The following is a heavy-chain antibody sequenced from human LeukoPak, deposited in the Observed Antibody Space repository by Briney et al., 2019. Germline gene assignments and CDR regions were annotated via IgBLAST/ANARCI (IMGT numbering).Heavy chain of an antibody. J-gene: IGHJ4*02. D-gene: IGHD2-21*02. Sequence: GRSLRLSCAASGFTFSSYAMHWVRQAPGKGLEWVAVISYDGSNKYYADSVKGRFTISRDNSKNTLYLQMNSLRAEDTAVYYCARTPPAYCGGDCYSQLDFDYWGQGTLVTVSS. V-gene: IGHV3-30-3*01. CDR3: ARTPPAYCGGDCYSQLDFDY. CDR1: GFTFSSYA. CDR2: ISYDGSNK.